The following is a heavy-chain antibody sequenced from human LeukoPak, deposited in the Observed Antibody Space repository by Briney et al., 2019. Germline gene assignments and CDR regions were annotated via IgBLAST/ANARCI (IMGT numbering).Heavy chain of an antibody. CDR1: GFTFSSYG. CDR2: ISYDGSNK. Sequence: GGSLRLSCAASGFTFSSYGMHWVRQAPGKGLEWVAVISYDGSNKYYADSVKGRFTISRDNSKNTLYLQMNSLKTEDTAVYYCTTDWGYNKELAFDYRGQGTLVTVSS. D-gene: IGHD5-12*01. CDR3: TTDWGYNKELAFDY. J-gene: IGHJ4*02. V-gene: IGHV3-30*03.